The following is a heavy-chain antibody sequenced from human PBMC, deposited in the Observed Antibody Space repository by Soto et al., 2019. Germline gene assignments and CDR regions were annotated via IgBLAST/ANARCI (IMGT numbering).Heavy chain of an antibody. D-gene: IGHD3-10*01. Sequence: GGSLRLSCAASGFTFSSYEMNWVRQAPGKGLEWVSYISSSGSTIYYADSVKGRFTISRDNAKNSLYLQMNSLRAEDTAVYYCARLIRVRGVIIGVYGMDVWGQGTTVTVSS. J-gene: IGHJ6*02. CDR2: ISSSGSTI. V-gene: IGHV3-48*03. CDR1: GFTFSSYE. CDR3: ARLIRVRGVIIGVYGMDV.